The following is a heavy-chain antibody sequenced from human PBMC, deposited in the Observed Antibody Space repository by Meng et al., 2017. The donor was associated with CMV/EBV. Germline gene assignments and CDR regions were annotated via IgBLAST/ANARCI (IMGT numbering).Heavy chain of an antibody. J-gene: IGHJ4*02. CDR1: GGSIGTYH. V-gene: IGHV4-59*01. D-gene: IGHD3-10*01. Sequence: SETLSLTCSVSGGSIGTYHWSWIRQPPGKGLECIGYIYYSGSTNYNASLKSRVTISLDTPKNQFSLKLTSVTAADTAVYYCASGKYYYGSGSYYNPYYWGQGTLVTVSS. CDR3: ASGKYYYGSGSYYNPYY. CDR2: IYYSGST.